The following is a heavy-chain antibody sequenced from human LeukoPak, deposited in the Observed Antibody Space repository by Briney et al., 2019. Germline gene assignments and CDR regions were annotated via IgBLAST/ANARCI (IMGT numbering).Heavy chain of an antibody. CDR1: GFSFSTYW. J-gene: IGHJ4*02. CDR3: ARDPESSSFDL. V-gene: IGHV3-7*01. D-gene: IGHD6-13*01. Sequence: PGGSLRLSCAASGFSFSTYWMSWVRQTPEKGLEFVANIDQGGSVRNYMDSLKGRCTISRDNAKESLYLENNSLRADDTAVYYCARDPESSSFDLWGRGALVTVSS. CDR2: IDQGGSVR.